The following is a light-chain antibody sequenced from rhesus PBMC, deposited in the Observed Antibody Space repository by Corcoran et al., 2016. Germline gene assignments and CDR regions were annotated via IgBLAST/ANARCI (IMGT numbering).Light chain of an antibody. Sequence: EVVMTQSPATLSLSPGERATLSGRASQNVNSRLAWYQQKPWQAPRLLIYDASNRVTGGPDRFSGSGSGTDFTRTIGSLEPADVAFYICQQEGNWSQYSFSQGTKVEFK. V-gene: IGKV3-17*02. CDR1: QNVNSR. CDR2: DAS. J-gene: IGKJ2*01. CDR3: QQEGNWSQYS.